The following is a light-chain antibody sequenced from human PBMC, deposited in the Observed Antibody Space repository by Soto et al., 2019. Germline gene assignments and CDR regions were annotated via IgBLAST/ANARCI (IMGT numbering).Light chain of an antibody. J-gene: IGKJ1*01. V-gene: IGKV2D-29*01. CDR3: KQSIQRAA. CDR2: DVS. CDR1: QSLLHSDGRTY. Sequence: EIVMTQTPLSLSVTPGQPASISCTSMQSLLHSDGRTYLYWYLQKPGQTPQLQIYDVSYRFSGVPDRFSGRGSGTDCTLKISRVEAEDVGFYYCKQSIQRAAFRQGTKVELK.